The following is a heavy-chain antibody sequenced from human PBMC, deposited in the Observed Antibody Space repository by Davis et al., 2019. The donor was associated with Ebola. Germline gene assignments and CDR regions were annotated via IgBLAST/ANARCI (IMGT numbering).Heavy chain of an antibody. CDR1: GFSFSVYD. CDR3: ARVGPGTYYSPGGLDY. V-gene: IGHV3-13*01. D-gene: IGHD3-10*01. CDR2: IGTAGDT. J-gene: IGHJ4*02. Sequence: GESLKISCAASGFSFSVYDMHWVRQVKGKSLEWVSTIGTAGDTYYPDSVKGRFTMSRENAKNSVYLQMNNLNAGDTAVYYCARVGPGTYYSPGGLDYWGQGTLVTVSS.